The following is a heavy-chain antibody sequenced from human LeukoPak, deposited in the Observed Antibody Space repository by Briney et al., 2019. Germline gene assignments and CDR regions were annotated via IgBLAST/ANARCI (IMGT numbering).Heavy chain of an antibody. CDR3: ASQSVLKASSSSSPFDY. Sequence: SETLSLTCAVYGGSFSGYYWGWIRQPPGKGLEWIGEINHSGSTNYNPSLKSRVTISVDTSKNQFSLKLSSVTAADTAVYYCASQSVLKASSSSSPFDYWGQGTLVTVSS. V-gene: IGHV4-34*01. CDR2: INHSGST. J-gene: IGHJ4*02. CDR1: GGSFSGYY. D-gene: IGHD6-6*01.